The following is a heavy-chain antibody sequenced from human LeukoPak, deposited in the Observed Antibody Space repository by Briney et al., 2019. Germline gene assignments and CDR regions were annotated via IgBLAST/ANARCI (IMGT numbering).Heavy chain of an antibody. J-gene: IGHJ4*02. Sequence: GGSLRLSCAASGFSFNIYWMSWVRQAPGKGLEWVANIKQDGSEKYYVDSVRGRFTISRDNAKNSLYLQMNGLRAEDTAIYYCASAREWQVQNAPFDYWGQGTLVTVSS. CDR2: IKQDGSEK. CDR1: GFSFNIYW. CDR3: ASAREWQVQNAPFDY. V-gene: IGHV3-7*01. D-gene: IGHD6-19*01.